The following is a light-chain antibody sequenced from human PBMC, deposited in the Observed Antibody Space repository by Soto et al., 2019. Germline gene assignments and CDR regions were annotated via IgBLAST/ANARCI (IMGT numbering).Light chain of an antibody. V-gene: IGKV3-11*01. J-gene: IGKJ4*01. Sequence: EIVLTQSPATLSLSPGERATLSCRASQSVNNYLAWYQQKPGQPPRLLIYDASNRATGIPARFSGSGSGTDFTLTISSLEPEDFAVYYCHQRRNWPLTFGGGTRVEIK. CDR1: QSVNNY. CDR3: HQRRNWPLT. CDR2: DAS.